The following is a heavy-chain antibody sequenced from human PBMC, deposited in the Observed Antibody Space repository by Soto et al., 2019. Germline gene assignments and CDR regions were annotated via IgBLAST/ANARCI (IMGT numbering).Heavy chain of an antibody. CDR2: IRSKANSYAT. Sequence: PGGSLRLSCEASGFPFSGSAMHWFRQASVKGLEWVGHIRSKANSYATAYAASVKGRFTISRDDSKNTAYLQMNSLKTEDTAVYYCTRVDYGGYGYYFDYWGQGTLVTVSS. V-gene: IGHV3-73*01. CDR3: TRVDYGGYGYYFDY. D-gene: IGHD5-12*01. CDR1: GFPFSGSA. J-gene: IGHJ4*02.